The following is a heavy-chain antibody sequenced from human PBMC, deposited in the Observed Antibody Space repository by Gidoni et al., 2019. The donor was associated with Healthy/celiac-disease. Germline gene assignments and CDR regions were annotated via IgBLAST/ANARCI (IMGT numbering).Heavy chain of an antibody. Sequence: QVQLVQSGAEGQKPGPSVKVSCKASGGTFSSYAISWVRQAPGQGLEWMGGIIPIFGTANHAQKFQGRVTITADESTSTAYMELSSLRSEDTAVYYCASRLGELSLVVDYWGQGTLVTVSS. D-gene: IGHD3-16*02. V-gene: IGHV1-69*01. CDR2: IIPIFGTA. CDR1: GGTFSSYA. J-gene: IGHJ4*02. CDR3: ASRLGELSLVVDY.